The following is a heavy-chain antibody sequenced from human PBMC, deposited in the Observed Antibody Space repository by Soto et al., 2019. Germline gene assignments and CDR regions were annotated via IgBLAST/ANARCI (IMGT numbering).Heavy chain of an antibody. CDR2: IQSGGST. J-gene: IGHJ6*03. V-gene: IGHV3-66*01. D-gene: IGHD2-8*02. CDR1: GFSVSSKY. Sequence: EVQLVESGGGLVRPGGSLRLSCAASGFSVSSKYMSWVRQAPGKGLEWVSLIQSGGSTYYAGSVKGRCTISRDNSENTLFLQMNRLSIEDTDVYYCTRDDVHGNRGGGYVVPMDGWGKGSTV. CDR3: TRDDVHGNRGGGYVVPMDG.